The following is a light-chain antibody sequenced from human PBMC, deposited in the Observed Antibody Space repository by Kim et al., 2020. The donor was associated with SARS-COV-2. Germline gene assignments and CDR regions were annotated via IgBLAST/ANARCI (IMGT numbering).Light chain of an antibody. CDR1: QSLVHSDGNNY. CDR2: KAS. V-gene: IGKV2-30*02. Sequence: TASISCRCSQSLVHSDGNNYLSWFQQRPGQSPRRLIYKASNRDSGVPDRFSGSGSGTDFTLKISRVEAEDVGVYYCMQSTQWPGTFGGGTKVDIK. CDR3: MQSTQWPGT. J-gene: IGKJ4*01.